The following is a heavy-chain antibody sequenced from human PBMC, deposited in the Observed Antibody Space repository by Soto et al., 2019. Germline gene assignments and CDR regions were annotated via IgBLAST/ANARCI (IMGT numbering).Heavy chain of an antibody. Sequence: GASLKISCKGSGYSFTRYWIGWVRQMPGKGLEWMGIIYPGDSDTRYSPSFQGQVTISADKSSSTAYLQWSSLKASDTAMYYCARLLLWFGELGTRDWYFDLWGRGTLVTVSS. CDR2: IYPGDSDT. J-gene: IGHJ2*01. V-gene: IGHV5-51*01. CDR1: GYSFTRYW. CDR3: ARLLLWFGELGTRDWYFDL. D-gene: IGHD3-10*01.